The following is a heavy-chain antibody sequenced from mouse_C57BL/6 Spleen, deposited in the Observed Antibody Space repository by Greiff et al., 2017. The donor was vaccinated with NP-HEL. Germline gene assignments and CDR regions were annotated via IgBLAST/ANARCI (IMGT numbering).Heavy chain of an antibody. CDR2: INPNNGGT. D-gene: IGHD6-5*01. V-gene: IGHV1-26*01. CDR3: ARWPNFDY. J-gene: IGHJ2*01. CDR1: GYTFTDYY. Sequence: EVQLQQSGPELVKPGASVKISCKASGYTFTDYYMNWVKQSPGKSLEWIGDINPNNGGTSYNQKFKGKATLTVDKSSSTAYMELRSLTSEDSAVYYCARWPNFDYWGQGTTLTVSS.